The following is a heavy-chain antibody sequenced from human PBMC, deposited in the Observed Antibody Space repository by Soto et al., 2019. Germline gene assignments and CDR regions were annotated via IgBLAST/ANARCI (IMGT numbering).Heavy chain of an antibody. V-gene: IGHV3-30-3*01. Sequence: PGGSLRLSCAASGFTFSSYAMHWVRQAPGKGLEWVAVISYDGSNKYYADSVKGRFTISRDNSKNTLYLQMNSLRAEDTAVYYCARDSLYYYDSSGYYFPAYWGQGTLVTVSS. CDR3: ARDSLYYYDSSGYYFPAY. D-gene: IGHD3-22*01. CDR2: ISYDGSNK. CDR1: GFTFSSYA. J-gene: IGHJ4*02.